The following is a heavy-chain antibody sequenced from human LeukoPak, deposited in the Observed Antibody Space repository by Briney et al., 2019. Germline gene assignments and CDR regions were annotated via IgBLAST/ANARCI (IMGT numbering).Heavy chain of an antibody. V-gene: IGHV3-23*01. CDR1: GFTFSIYA. D-gene: IGHD1-26*01. Sequence: PGGSLRLSCAASGFTFSIYAMGWVRQAPGKGLEWVSTISGGGSSTDYADSVKGRFTISRDNSKNTLSLQMNSLRAEDTAVYYCATGALSGGRGGLWGAAVFDRLPPTWGQGTLVTVSS. J-gene: IGHJ5*02. CDR3: ATGALSGGRGGLWGAAVFDRLPPT. CDR2: ISGGGSST.